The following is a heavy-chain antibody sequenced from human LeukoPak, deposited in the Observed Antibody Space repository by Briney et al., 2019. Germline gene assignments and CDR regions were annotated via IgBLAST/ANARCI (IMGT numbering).Heavy chain of an antibody. D-gene: IGHD3-9*01. CDR2: IIPIFGTA. J-gene: IGHJ6*03. V-gene: IGHV1-69*05. Sequence: SVKVSCKASGGTFSSYAISWVRQAPGQGLEWMGGIIPIFGTANYAQKFQRRVTITTDESTSTAYMELSSLRSEDTAVYYCARTASRYFDWLSSDYYYMDVWGKGTTVTVSS. CDR3: ARTASRYFDWLSSDYYYMDV. CDR1: GGTFSSYA.